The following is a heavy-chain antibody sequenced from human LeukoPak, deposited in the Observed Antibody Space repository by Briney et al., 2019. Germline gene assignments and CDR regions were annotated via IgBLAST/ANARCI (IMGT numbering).Heavy chain of an antibody. Sequence: GGSLRLSCAASGFTFSSYAMSWVRQAPGKGLEWVSAISDSGGSTYYADSVKGRFAISRDNSKNTLYLQMNSLRPEDTAVYYCAKAIWVAATSSWFCLDYWGQGTLVTVSS. D-gene: IGHD3-10*01. J-gene: IGHJ4*02. CDR2: ISDSGGST. V-gene: IGHV3-23*01. CDR1: GFTFSSYA. CDR3: AKAIWVAATSSWFCLDY.